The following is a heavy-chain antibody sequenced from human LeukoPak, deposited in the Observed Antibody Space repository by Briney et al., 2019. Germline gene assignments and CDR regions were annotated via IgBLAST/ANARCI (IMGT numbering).Heavy chain of an antibody. CDR2: IRYDGTNK. Sequence: GGSLRLSCAASGFIFSNYGMHWVRQAPGKGLEWMAFIRYDGTNKYYADFVKGRFTISKDNSKNTLYLQMDSLRTEDTAVYYCVKDRGGYVKYRTFESWGQGTLVTVSS. D-gene: IGHD5-12*01. J-gene: IGHJ4*02. CDR1: GFIFSNYG. V-gene: IGHV3-30*02. CDR3: VKDRGGYVKYRTFES.